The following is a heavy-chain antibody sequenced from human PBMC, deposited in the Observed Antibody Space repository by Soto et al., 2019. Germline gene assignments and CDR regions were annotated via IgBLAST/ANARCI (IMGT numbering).Heavy chain of an antibody. CDR2: ISSSSSYI. V-gene: IGHV3-21*01. J-gene: IGHJ6*02. D-gene: IGHD6-6*01. CDR3: AGDSIAARVDYYYGMDV. CDR1: GFTFSSYS. Sequence: GGSLRLSCAASGFTFSSYSMNWVRQAPGKGLEWVSSISSSSSYIYYADSVKGRFTISRDNAKNSLYLQMNSVRAEDTAVYYCAGDSIAARVDYYYGMDVWGQGTTVTVSS.